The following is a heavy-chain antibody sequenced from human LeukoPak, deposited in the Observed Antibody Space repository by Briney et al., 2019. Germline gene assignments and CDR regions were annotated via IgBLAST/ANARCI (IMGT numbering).Heavy chain of an antibody. Sequence: GGSLRLSCAASGFTFSDYYMSWIRQAPGKGLEWVSYISSSGSTIYYADSVKGRSTISRDNAKNSLYLQMNSLRAEDTAVYYCASGVAVAGYYFDYWGQGTLVTVSS. CDR2: ISSSGSTI. CDR1: GFTFSDYY. J-gene: IGHJ4*02. V-gene: IGHV3-11*01. D-gene: IGHD6-19*01. CDR3: ASGVAVAGYYFDY.